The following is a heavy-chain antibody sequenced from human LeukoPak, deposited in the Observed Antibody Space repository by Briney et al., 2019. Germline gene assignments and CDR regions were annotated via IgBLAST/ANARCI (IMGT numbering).Heavy chain of an antibody. Sequence: ASVKVSCKASGYTFTSYAMHWVRQAPGQRLEWMGWINAGNGNTKYSQKFQGRVTITRDTSASTAYMELSSLRSEDTAVYYCARPHQWLVPGNYFDYWGQGTLVTVSS. CDR1: GYTFTSYA. CDR3: ARPHQWLVPGNYFDY. J-gene: IGHJ4*02. D-gene: IGHD6-19*01. CDR2: INAGNGNT. V-gene: IGHV1-3*01.